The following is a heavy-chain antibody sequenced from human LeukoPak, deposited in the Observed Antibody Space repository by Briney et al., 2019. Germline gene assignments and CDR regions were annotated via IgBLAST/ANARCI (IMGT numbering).Heavy chain of an antibody. V-gene: IGHV1-18*01. CDR3: ARDYEIAVRYDCFDP. CDR1: GYTFSNFG. Sequence: GASVKVPCKAAGYTFSNFGISWVRQAPGQGLEWMGWISGYNGETNYAQKFQGRVTTTTDTSANTAYMEVRSLRSDDTAVYYCARDYEIAVRYDCFDPWGQGTLVIVSS. CDR2: ISGYNGET. J-gene: IGHJ5*02. D-gene: IGHD6-6*01.